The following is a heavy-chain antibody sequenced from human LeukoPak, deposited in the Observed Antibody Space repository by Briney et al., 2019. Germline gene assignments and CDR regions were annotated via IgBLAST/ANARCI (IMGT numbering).Heavy chain of an antibody. V-gene: IGHV3-23*01. CDR3: AKDGGLWVSAHWGDS. D-gene: IGHD7-27*01. Sequence: TGGSLRLSCTASGFTISSYTMTWVRQAPGKGLKWVSTITTGDGNTYYADSVKGRFTVSRDDSKNTLYLQMNSLRAEDTAVYYCAKDGGLWVSAHWGDSWGRGTLVTVSS. CDR2: ITTGDGNT. CDR1: GFTISSYT. J-gene: IGHJ4*02.